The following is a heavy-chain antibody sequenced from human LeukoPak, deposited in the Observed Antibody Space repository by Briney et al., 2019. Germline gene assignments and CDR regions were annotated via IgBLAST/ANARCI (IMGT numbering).Heavy chain of an antibody. Sequence: GGSLRLSCAASGFTVSSNYMSWVRQAPGKGLEWVSVIYSGGSTYYADSVKGRSTISRDNSKNTLYLQMNSLRAEDTAVYYCARDAATLNWFDPWGQGTLVTVSS. J-gene: IGHJ5*02. CDR2: IYSGGST. CDR3: ARDAATLNWFDP. CDR1: GFTVSSNY. V-gene: IGHV3-66*02. D-gene: IGHD2/OR15-2a*01.